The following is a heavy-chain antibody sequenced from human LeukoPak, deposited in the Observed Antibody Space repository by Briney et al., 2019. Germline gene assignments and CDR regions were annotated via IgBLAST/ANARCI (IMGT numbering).Heavy chain of an antibody. CDR2: IYPGDSDT. D-gene: IGHD4-11*01. CDR1: GYSFTSYW. CDR3: ARHVGYEYSNYDY. J-gene: IGHJ4*02. V-gene: IGHV5-51*01. Sequence: GESLKISCKGSGYSFTSYWNGWVRQMPGKGLEWMGIIYPGDSDTRYSPSLQGQVTISADKSISTAYLQWSSLKASDTAMYYCARHVGYEYSNYDYWGQGTLVTVSS.